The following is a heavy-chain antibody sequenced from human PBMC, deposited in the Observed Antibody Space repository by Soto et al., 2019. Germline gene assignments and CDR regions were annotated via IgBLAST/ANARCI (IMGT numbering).Heavy chain of an antibody. J-gene: IGHJ6*02. Sequence: PSETLSLTCAVYGGSFSGYYWSWIRQPPGKGLEWIGEINHSGSTNYNPSLKSRVTISVDTSKNQFSLKLSSVTAADTAVYYCARNRVNYYGSGSYYYGMDVWGQGTTVTVSS. CDR3: ARNRVNYYGSGSYYYGMDV. D-gene: IGHD3-10*01. V-gene: IGHV4-34*01. CDR1: GGSFSGYY. CDR2: INHSGST.